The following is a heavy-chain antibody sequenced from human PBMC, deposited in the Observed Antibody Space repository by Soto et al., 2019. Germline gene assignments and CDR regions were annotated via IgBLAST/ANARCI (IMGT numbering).Heavy chain of an antibody. Sequence: GYLRLSCTASRLIVSDSYVNWVRQAPGKELECVSVISNRGDTHYADSVRGRFSLSRDISDNTLHLQMNNLRVEDTAVYYCAREPRYCRGGSCSITGDAYDIWGQGTMVTVSS. J-gene: IGHJ3*02. CDR3: AREPRYCRGGSCSITGDAYDI. CDR1: RLIVSDSY. V-gene: IGHV3-66*01. CDR2: ISNRGDT. D-gene: IGHD2-15*01.